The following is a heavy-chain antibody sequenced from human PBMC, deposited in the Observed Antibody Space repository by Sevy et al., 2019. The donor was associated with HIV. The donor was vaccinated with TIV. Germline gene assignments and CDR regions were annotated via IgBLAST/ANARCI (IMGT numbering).Heavy chain of an antibody. Sequence: GESLKISCAVSGFTINTYAMNWVRQAPGKGLEWVSAISGRGSDTYYADSVKGRFTISRDNSKNTLYLQMNRLRAEDTAVYYCAKDLIVVVGEAFDIWGQGTMVTVSS. D-gene: IGHD3-22*01. V-gene: IGHV3-23*01. CDR2: ISGRGSDT. CDR1: GFTINTYA. CDR3: AKDLIVVVGEAFDI. J-gene: IGHJ3*02.